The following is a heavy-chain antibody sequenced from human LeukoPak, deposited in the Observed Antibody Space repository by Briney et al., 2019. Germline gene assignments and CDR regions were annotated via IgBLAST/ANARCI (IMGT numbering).Heavy chain of an antibody. CDR2: IYHSGST. J-gene: IGHJ6*02. CDR1: GGSISSSNW. V-gene: IGHV4-4*02. Sequence: SGTLSLTCAVSGGSISSSNWWSWVRQPPGKGLEWIGEIYHSGSTNYNPSLKSRVTISVDKSKNQFSLKLSSVTAADTAVYYCAREGIAVAGDPYYYYGMDVWGQGTTVTVSS. CDR3: AREGIAVAGDPYYYYGMDV. D-gene: IGHD6-19*01.